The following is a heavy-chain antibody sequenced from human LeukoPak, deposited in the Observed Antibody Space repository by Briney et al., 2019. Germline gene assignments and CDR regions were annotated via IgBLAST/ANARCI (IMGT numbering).Heavy chain of an antibody. V-gene: IGHV3-23*01. CDR1: GFTFSSYA. CDR2: ISGSGGST. J-gene: IGHJ4*02. CDR3: ARGTNPLTGDRRAFDY. D-gene: IGHD7-27*01. Sequence: GGSLRLSCAASGFTFSSYAMSWVRQAPGKGLEWVSAISGSGGSTYYADSVKGRFTISRDNSKNTLYLQMNSLRAEDTAVYYCARGTNPLTGDRRAFDYWGQGTLVTVSS.